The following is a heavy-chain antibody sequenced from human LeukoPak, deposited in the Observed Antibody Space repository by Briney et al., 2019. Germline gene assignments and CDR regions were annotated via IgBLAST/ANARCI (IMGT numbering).Heavy chain of an antibody. J-gene: IGHJ4*02. CDR2: IYTSGST. V-gene: IGHV4-4*07. CDR3: ASYTPSGSYFDY. D-gene: IGHD1-26*01. CDR1: GGSISSYY. Sequence: SETLSLTCTVSGGSISSYYWTWIRQPAGKGLEWIGRIYTSGSTYYNPSLESRVTLSVDKSKNQFSLKLTSVTAADTAVYYCASYTPSGSYFDYSGQGTLVTVSS.